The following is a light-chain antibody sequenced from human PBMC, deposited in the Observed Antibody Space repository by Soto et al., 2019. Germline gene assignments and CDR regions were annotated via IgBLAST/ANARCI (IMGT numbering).Light chain of an antibody. J-gene: IGLJ3*02. V-gene: IGLV2-8*01. CDR3: SSYAASNNFYFV. Sequence: QSALTQPPSASGSPGQSVTISCTGTSSDVGGYNYVSWYQQYPGRAPKLMIYEVTKRPSGVPDRFSGSKSGNTASPTVSGLRAEDEADYYCSSYAASNNFYFVFGGGTKLTVL. CDR1: SSDVGGYNY. CDR2: EVT.